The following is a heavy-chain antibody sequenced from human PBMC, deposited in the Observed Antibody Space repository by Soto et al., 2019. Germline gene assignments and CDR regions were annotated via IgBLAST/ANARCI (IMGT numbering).Heavy chain of an antibody. Sequence: GGSLRLSCAASGFTFRSYAMRWVRQAPGKGLEWVSTISDSGGSTFYADSVRGRFTISRDNSKNTLYLQMNSLRAEDTALYYCTKKAGTGYYHPIDYWGQGTLVTVSS. CDR3: TKKAGTGYYHPIDY. D-gene: IGHD3-22*01. CDR2: ISDSGGST. V-gene: IGHV3-23*01. CDR1: GFTFRSYA. J-gene: IGHJ4*02.